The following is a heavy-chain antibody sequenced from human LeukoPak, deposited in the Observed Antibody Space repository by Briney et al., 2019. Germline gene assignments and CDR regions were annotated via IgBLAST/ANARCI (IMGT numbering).Heavy chain of an antibody. J-gene: IGHJ4*02. CDR2: IKQDGSEK. Sequence: PGGSLRLSCAASGFTFSSYWMSWVRQAPGKGLEWVAHIKQDGSEKYYVDSVKGRFTISRDNAKNSLYLQMNSLRAEDTAVYYCARPQDIVVVVAASPFDYWGQGTLVTVSS. D-gene: IGHD2-15*01. V-gene: IGHV3-7*01. CDR1: GFTFSSYW. CDR3: ARPQDIVVVVAASPFDY.